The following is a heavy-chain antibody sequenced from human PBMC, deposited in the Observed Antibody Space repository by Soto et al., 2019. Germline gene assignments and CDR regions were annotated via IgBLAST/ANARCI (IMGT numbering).Heavy chain of an antibody. Sequence: EVQLLESGGDLAQPGGSLRLSCAVSGFTFSSYAMSWVRQAPGKGLEWVSVIIGSGDRTYYADSVKGRFTISRDNSKNTLYLKMNSLKDEDTAVYYCAKGGAAAFWVWFNPWGQGTLVTLSS. J-gene: IGHJ5*02. CDR3: AKGGAAAFWVWFNP. CDR2: IIGSGDRT. V-gene: IGHV3-23*01. CDR1: GFTFSSYA. D-gene: IGHD6-13*01.